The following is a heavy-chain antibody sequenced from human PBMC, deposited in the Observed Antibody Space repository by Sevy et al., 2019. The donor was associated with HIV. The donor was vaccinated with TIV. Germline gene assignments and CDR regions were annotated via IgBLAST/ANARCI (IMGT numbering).Heavy chain of an antibody. D-gene: IGHD3-16*02. CDR2: INSDGSST. CDR1: GFTFSRYW. V-gene: IGHV3-74*01. Sequence: GGSLRLSCAASGFTFSRYWMHWVRHVPGKGLVWVSRINSDGSSTSYADSVRGRFTISRDNSKNTLYLQMNSLRAEDTAVYYCAKVQGDYVWGTFRDYWGQGTLVTVSS. J-gene: IGHJ4*02. CDR3: AKVQGDYVWGTFRDY.